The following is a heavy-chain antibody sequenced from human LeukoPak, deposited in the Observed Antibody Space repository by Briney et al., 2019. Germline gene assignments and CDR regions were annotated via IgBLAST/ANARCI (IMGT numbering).Heavy chain of an antibody. CDR2: INPSGGST. CDR3: ARAYCSGGSCYSEASPY. D-gene: IGHD2-15*01. J-gene: IGHJ4*02. Sequence: GASVKVSCKASGYTFTSYYMHWVRQAPGQGLEWMGIINPSGGSTSYAQKFQGRVTMTRDTSTSTVYMELSSLRSEDTAVYYCARAYCSGGSCYSEASPYWGQGTLVTVSS. V-gene: IGHV1-46*01. CDR1: GYTFTSYY.